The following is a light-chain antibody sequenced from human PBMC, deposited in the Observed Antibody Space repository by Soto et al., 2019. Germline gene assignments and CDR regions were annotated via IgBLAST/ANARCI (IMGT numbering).Light chain of an antibody. CDR1: QSIRNF. V-gene: IGKV3-11*01. Sequence: IVLTQAPGTLSLSPGERATLSCMAIQSIRNFLAWYQQKPGQYPRLLIYDASNRASGIPPRFSGSGSGTDFTLTIRSIEPEDFEVYYCQQYNKWPRTFGQGTKVDIK. CDR3: QQYNKWPRT. J-gene: IGKJ1*01. CDR2: DAS.